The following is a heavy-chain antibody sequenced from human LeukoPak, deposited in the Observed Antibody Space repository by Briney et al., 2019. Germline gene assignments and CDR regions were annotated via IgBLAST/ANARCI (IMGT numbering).Heavy chain of an antibody. CDR2: IYYSGST. CDR3: ARWRELAFDI. Sequence: SSETLSLTCTVSGGSISSYYWSWLRQPPGKGLEWIGYIYYSGSTNYNPSLKSRVTISVDTSKNQFSLKLSSVTAADTAVYYCARWRELAFDIWGQGTMVTVSS. J-gene: IGHJ3*02. CDR1: GGSISSYY. D-gene: IGHD1-26*01. V-gene: IGHV4-59*01.